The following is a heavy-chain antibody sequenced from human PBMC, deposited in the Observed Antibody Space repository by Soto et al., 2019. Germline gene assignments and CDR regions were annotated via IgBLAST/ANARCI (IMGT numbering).Heavy chain of an antibody. Sequence: QVQLVQSGAEVKKPGSSVKVSCKASGGTFSSYAISWVRQAPGQGLEWMGGIIPIFGTANYAQKFQGRVTITADESTSTAYMDLSSLRSEDTAVYYCARLRGAAAKYNYYYGMDVWGQGTTVTVSS. D-gene: IGHD6-13*01. CDR3: ARLRGAAAKYNYYYGMDV. CDR1: GGTFSSYA. V-gene: IGHV1-69*12. CDR2: IIPIFGTA. J-gene: IGHJ6*02.